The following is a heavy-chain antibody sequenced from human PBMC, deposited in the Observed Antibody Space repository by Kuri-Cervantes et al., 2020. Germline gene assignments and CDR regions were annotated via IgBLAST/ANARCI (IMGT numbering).Heavy chain of an antibody. D-gene: IGHD4-17*01. V-gene: IGHV3-23*01. CDR3: AAAEDYGDYLRDY. CDR2: ISGSGGST. J-gene: IGHJ4*02. Sequence: GGSLRLSCAASGFMFSSYAMSWVRQAPGKGLEWVSAISGSGGSTYYADSVKGRFTISRDNSKNTLYLQMNSLRAEDTAVYYCAAAEDYGDYLRDYWGQGTLVTVSS. CDR1: GFMFSSYA.